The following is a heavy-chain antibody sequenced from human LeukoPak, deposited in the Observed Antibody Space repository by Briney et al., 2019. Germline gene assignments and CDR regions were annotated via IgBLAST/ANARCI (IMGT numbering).Heavy chain of an antibody. D-gene: IGHD5-24*01. CDR2: IHDSGST. CDR1: GGTISSYY. Sequence: PSETLSLTCTVSGGTISSYYWNWIRQPPGKGLEWIGYIHDSGSTKYNPSLKSRVAISVDTSKNQFSLKLSSVTAADTAVYYCARGRDAYKTGFWGQGTLVTVSS. CDR3: ARGRDAYKTGF. V-gene: IGHV4-59*08. J-gene: IGHJ4*02.